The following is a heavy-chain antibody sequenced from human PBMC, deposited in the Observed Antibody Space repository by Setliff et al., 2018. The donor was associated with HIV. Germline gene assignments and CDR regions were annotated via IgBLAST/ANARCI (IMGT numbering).Heavy chain of an antibody. CDR1: GLTFKSYG. Sequence: GGSLRLSCAVSGLTFKSYGFHRVRQIPGKGPEWVTFIQYDESNKHYADSVRGRFTISRDNSKNTVFLQMNGLRSEDTAIYYCAKSFASGPTNWNIDVWGKGTTVTVSS. D-gene: IGHD1-20*01. V-gene: IGHV3-30*02. CDR2: IQYDESNK. J-gene: IGHJ6*03. CDR3: AKSFASGPTNWNIDV.